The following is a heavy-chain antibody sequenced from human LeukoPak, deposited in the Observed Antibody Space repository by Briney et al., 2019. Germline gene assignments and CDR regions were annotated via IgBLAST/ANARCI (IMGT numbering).Heavy chain of an antibody. J-gene: IGHJ3*02. V-gene: IGHV4-39*01. D-gene: IGHD6-6*01. CDR3: ARRIAATPRAFDI. CDR2: IYYSGST. Sequence: SETLSLTCTVSGGSISSSSYYWGWIRQPPGKGLEWIGSIYYSGSTYYNPSLKSRVTISVDTSKNQFSLKLSSVTAADTAVYYCARRIAATPRAFDIWGQGTMVTVSS. CDR1: GGSISSSSYY.